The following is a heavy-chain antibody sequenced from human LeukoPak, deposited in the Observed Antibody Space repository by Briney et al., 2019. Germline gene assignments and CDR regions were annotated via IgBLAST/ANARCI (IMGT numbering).Heavy chain of an antibody. V-gene: IGHV3-30*02. CDR3: AKDLYYDSWSGYFDY. CDR2: IRYDGSNK. J-gene: IGHJ4*02. D-gene: IGHD3-3*01. Sequence: HPGGSLRLSCAASGFTFSSYGMHWVRQAPGKGLEWVAFIRYDGSNKYYADSVKGRFTISRDNSKNTLYLQMNSLRAEDTAVYYCAKDLYYDSWSGYFDYWGQGTLVTVSS. CDR1: GFTFSSYG.